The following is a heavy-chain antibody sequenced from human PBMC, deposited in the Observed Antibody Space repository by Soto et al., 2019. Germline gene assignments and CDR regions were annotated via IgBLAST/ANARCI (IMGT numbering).Heavy chain of an antibody. Sequence: QVQLVQSGAEVKKPGASVKVSCRASGYTFTRYSLHWVRQAPGQGLEWMGWINPHTGGTRFAQKFEGRVTLTSDTSVRTVYMDLSRLRSDDTAVFYCSVYLDDLQEASFWGQGTLVNVTS. J-gene: IGHJ4*02. V-gene: IGHV1-2*02. CDR2: INPHTGGT. CDR3: SVYLDDLQEASF. CDR1: GYTFTRYS. D-gene: IGHD1-1*01.